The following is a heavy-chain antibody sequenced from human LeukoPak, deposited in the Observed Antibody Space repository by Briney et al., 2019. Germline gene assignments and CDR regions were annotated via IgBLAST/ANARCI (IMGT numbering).Heavy chain of an antibody. Sequence: ASVKVSCKASGYTFINYHIHWVRQAPGQGLEWMGIMNPTGGSTNYAQRFQGRITMTRDTSTSTVYMELSSLRSEDTAVYYCARGRWSGSYFCSDYWGQGTLVTVSS. J-gene: IGHJ4*02. CDR3: ARGRWSGSYFCSDY. D-gene: IGHD1-26*01. V-gene: IGHV1-46*01. CDR2: MNPTGGST. CDR1: GYTFINYH.